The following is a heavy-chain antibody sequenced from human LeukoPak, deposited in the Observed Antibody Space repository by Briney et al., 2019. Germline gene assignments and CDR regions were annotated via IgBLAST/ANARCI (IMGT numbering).Heavy chain of an antibody. V-gene: IGHV3-30*03. Sequence: PGGSLRLSCAASGFTFSRYGMHWVRQAPGKGLEWVAVISYDGSNKYYADSVKGRFTISRDNAKNSLYLQMNSLRAEDTAVYYCARGYGDYPDYWGQGTLVTVSS. D-gene: IGHD4-17*01. CDR1: GFTFSRYG. J-gene: IGHJ4*02. CDR2: ISYDGSNK. CDR3: ARGYGDYPDY.